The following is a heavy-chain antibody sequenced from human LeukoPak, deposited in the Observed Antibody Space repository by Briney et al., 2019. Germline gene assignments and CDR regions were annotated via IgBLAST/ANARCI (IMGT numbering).Heavy chain of an antibody. CDR2: ISGRTGGT. Sequence: QSGGSLRLSCAASGFTFNTNAMSWARQAPGKGLEWVSAISGRTGGTYYADSVKGRFTISRDNSKSTLYLQMDSLRAEDTAVYYCAKCGNSGCHLTDYWGQGTLVTVSS. J-gene: IGHJ4*02. CDR1: GFTFNTNA. V-gene: IGHV3-23*01. CDR3: AKCGNSGCHLTDY. D-gene: IGHD5-12*01.